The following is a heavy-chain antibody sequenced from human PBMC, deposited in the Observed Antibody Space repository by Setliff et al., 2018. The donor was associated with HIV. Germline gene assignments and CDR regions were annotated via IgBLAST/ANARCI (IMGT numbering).Heavy chain of an antibody. CDR1: GYTFTTYS. D-gene: IGHD3-10*01. V-gene: IGHV1-3*01. CDR3: ARGALLAVFDFDH. CDR2: INVGKGDT. Sequence: VASVKVSCKASGYTFTTYSIHWVRQAPGQSLEWMGWINVGKGDTKYSQELQGRITITRDTSANTAYMELSSLRSDDTAVYFCARGALLAVFDFDHWGHGTLVTVSS. J-gene: IGHJ4*01.